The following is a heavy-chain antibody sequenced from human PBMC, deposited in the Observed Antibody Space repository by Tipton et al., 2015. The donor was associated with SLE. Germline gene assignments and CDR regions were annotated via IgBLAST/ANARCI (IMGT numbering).Heavy chain of an antibody. CDR2: IGTTGVT. CDR3: ARQGSLFHSDSSRSAFDI. Sequence: GSLRLSCAASGFTFSSYDMHWVRQATGKGLEWVSAIGTTGVTYYPGSLKGRFTISRENGENSLYLQMNSLRVGDTAVYYCARQGSLFHSDSSRSAFDIWGQGAVVTVSS. D-gene: IGHD3-22*01. J-gene: IGHJ3*02. CDR1: GFTFSSYD. V-gene: IGHV3-13*01.